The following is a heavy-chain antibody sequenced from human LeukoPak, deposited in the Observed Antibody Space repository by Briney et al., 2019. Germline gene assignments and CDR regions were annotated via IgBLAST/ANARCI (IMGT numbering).Heavy chain of an antibody. CDR2: INPNSGGT. Sequence: GASVNVSCKASGYTFIGYYMHWVRQAPGQGFEWMGWINPNSGGTNYAQKFQGRVTMTRDTSISTAYMELSRLRSDDTAVYYCARVIWLRYIPDYWGQGTLVTVSS. J-gene: IGHJ4*02. V-gene: IGHV1-2*02. CDR3: ARVIWLRYIPDY. D-gene: IGHD5-12*01. CDR1: GYTFIGYY.